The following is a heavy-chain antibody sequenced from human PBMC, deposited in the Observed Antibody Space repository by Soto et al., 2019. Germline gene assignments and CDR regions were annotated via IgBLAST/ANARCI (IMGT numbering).Heavy chain of an antibody. J-gene: IGHJ1*01. CDR1: GFTFSIYA. CDR2: ISYDGSNK. Sequence: HPGGSLRLSCAASGFTFSIYAMHWVRHAPGKGLEWVAVISYDGSNKYYADSVKGRFTISRDNSKNTLYLQMNSLRAEDTAVYYCARDEGFYSGSYPYSEYFQHWGQGTLVTVSS. CDR3: ARDEGFYSGSYPYSEYFQH. D-gene: IGHD1-26*01. V-gene: IGHV3-30-3*01.